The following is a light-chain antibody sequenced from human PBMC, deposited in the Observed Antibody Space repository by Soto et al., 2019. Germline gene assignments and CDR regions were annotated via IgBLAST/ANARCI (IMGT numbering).Light chain of an antibody. CDR1: QSVSSSY. Sequence: EIVLTQSPGTLSLSPGERATLSCRASQSVSSSYLAWYQQKPGQAPRILIYGASSRATGIPDRFSGSGSGTEFTLTISRLEPEDFTVYYCHHYETFGQGTKVDIK. V-gene: IGKV3-20*01. CDR3: HHYET. CDR2: GAS. J-gene: IGKJ1*01.